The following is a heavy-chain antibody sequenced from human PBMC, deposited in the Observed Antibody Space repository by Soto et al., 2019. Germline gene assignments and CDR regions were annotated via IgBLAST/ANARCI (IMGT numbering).Heavy chain of an antibody. CDR1: GFTVNDNY. CDR2: IYTSGIT. D-gene: IGHD3-22*01. CDR3: TRGTVHYTDTTGYFLYNY. V-gene: IGHV3-53*01. Sequence: GGSLRLSCAVSGFTVNDNYLNWVRQAPGKGLEWVSVIYTSGITYYADSVKGRFTISRDNSKNTVYLQMDSLRDEDTAVYCCTRGTVHYTDTTGYFLYNYWGQGTLVTVSS. J-gene: IGHJ4*02.